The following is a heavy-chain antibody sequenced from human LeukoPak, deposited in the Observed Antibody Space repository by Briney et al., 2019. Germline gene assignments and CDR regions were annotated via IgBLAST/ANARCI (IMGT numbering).Heavy chain of an antibody. CDR1: GGSISSYH. D-gene: IGHD3-3*01. J-gene: IGHJ5*02. Sequence: SETLSLTCTVSGGSISSYHWSWIRQPPGKGLEWIGYIYYSGSTNYNPSLKSRVTISVDTSKNQFSLKLSSVTAADTAVYYCARTYDFWSGPTNWFDPWGQGTLVTVSS. CDR2: IYYSGST. V-gene: IGHV4-59*01. CDR3: ARTYDFWSGPTNWFDP.